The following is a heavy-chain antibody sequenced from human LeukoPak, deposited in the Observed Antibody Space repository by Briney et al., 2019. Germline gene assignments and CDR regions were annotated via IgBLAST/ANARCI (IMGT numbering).Heavy chain of an antibody. CDR1: GIIFSSHA. Sequence: GGSLRLSCAASGIIFSSHAMSWVRQAPGKGLEWVSLISGSGGHTYYGDSVKGRFTISRDNSTNRLYLQMNSLRPEDMAVYYCAKGGAATMRDGYNYYYYYMEVWGRGTTVTVSS. CDR3: AKGGAATMRDGYNYYYYYMEV. J-gene: IGHJ6*03. CDR2: ISGSGGHT. D-gene: IGHD5-24*01. V-gene: IGHV3-23*02.